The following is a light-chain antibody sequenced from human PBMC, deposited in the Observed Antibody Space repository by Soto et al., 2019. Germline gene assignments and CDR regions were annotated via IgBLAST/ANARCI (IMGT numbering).Light chain of an antibody. Sequence: QSALTQPPSASGSPGQSVTISCTGTSSDVGGYNYVSWYQHHPGKAPKLMIYEVSKRPSGVPDRFSGSKSDNTAALTVSGLQAEDEADYYCSSYAGSNNLWVFGGGTKLTVL. CDR1: SSDVGGYNY. CDR3: SSYAGSNNLWV. CDR2: EVS. J-gene: IGLJ3*02. V-gene: IGLV2-8*01.